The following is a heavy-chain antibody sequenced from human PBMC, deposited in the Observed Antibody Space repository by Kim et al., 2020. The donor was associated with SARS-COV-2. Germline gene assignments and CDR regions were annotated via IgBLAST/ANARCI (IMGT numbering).Heavy chain of an antibody. CDR1: GGSISSYY. Sequence: SETLSLTCTVSGGSISSYYWSWIRQPPGKGLEWIGYIYYSGSTNYNPSLKSRVTISVDTSKNQFSLKLSSVTAADTAVYYCARGKYTAMAHSVFDYWGQGTLVTVSS. V-gene: IGHV4-59*13. CDR3: ARGKYTAMAHSVFDY. CDR2: IYYSGST. D-gene: IGHD5-18*01. J-gene: IGHJ4*02.